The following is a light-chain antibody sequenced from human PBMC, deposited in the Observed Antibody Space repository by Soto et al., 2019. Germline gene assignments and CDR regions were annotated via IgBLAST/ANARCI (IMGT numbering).Light chain of an antibody. CDR1: ALPKQY. J-gene: IGLJ3*02. CDR3: QSADSSGTLWV. CDR2: KDS. V-gene: IGLV3-25*03. Sequence: SYELTQPPSVSGSPGQTARITCSGDALPKQYAYWYQQKPGQAPVLGIYKDSERPSGIPERFSGSSSGTTVTLTISGVQAEDEADYYCQSADSSGTLWVFGGGTKLTVL.